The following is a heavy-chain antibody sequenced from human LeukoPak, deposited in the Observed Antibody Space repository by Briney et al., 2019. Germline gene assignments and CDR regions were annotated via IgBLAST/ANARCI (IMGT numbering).Heavy chain of an antibody. V-gene: IGHV3-66*02. CDR1: GFTVSSNH. CDR2: IYSGGST. J-gene: IGHJ4*02. CDR3: ARSQLGMVAYFDY. Sequence: GGSLRLSCAASGFTVSSNHMSWVRQAPGKGLEWVSVIYSGGSTYYADSVKGRFTISRDNSKNTLYLQMNSLRAEDTAVYYCARSQLGMVAYFDYWGQGTLVTVSS. D-gene: IGHD2-15*01.